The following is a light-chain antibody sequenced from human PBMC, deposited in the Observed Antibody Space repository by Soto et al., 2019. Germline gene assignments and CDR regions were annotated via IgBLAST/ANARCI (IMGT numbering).Light chain of an antibody. CDR2: WAY. CDR1: QGISSW. Sequence: DIQMTQSPSSVYASVGHRVTSTCRASQGISSWLAWYQQKPGQPPKLLIYWAYTRESGVTDRFSGSGSGTDFTLTISSLQAEDVAVYYCQPYYSTPRTLGPGTQVDIK. V-gene: IGKV4-1*01. CDR3: QPYYSTPRT. J-gene: IGKJ1*01.